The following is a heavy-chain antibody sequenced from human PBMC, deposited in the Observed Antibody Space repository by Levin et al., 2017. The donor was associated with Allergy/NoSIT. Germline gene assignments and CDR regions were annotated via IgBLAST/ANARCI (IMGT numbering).Heavy chain of an antibody. Sequence: SGGSLRLSCAASGFTFDDFAMHWVRQAPGKGLEWVSGITWNSGSVVYADAMKGRFTISRDNAENSLYLQMNSLRPEDTALYYCAKAQTTLYYDAFDIWGQGTMVTVSS. V-gene: IGHV3-9*01. CDR2: ITWNSGSV. J-gene: IGHJ3*02. CDR1: GFTFDDFA. D-gene: IGHD2-8*01. CDR3: AKAQTTLYYDAFDI.